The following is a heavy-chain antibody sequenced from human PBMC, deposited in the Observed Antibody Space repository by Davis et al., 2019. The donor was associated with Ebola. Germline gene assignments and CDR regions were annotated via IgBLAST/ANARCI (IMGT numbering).Heavy chain of an antibody. J-gene: IGHJ3*02. Sequence: MPSDTLSLTCTVSGGSISSHYWTWIRQPPGKGLEWIGSVFYTGRTYYNPSLKSRVTMSVDTSKNQFSLRLSSVTAADTAVYYCAREAGGGAFDIWGQGTMITVSS. CDR3: AREAGGGAFDI. CDR2: VFYTGRT. D-gene: IGHD3-16*01. CDR1: GGSISSHY. V-gene: IGHV4-59*11.